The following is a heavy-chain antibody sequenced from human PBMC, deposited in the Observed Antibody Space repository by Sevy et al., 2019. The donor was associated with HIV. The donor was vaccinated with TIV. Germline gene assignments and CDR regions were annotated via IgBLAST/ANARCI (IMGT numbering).Heavy chain of an antibody. Sequence: GGSLRLSCAASGFTFSSYAMSWVRQAPGKGLEWVSAISGSGGSTYYADSVKGRFTISRDNSKNTLYLQMNSLRAEDTAVYYCAKPSLPYCSSTSCYPHFDYWGQGTLVTVFS. D-gene: IGHD2-2*01. CDR3: AKPSLPYCSSTSCYPHFDY. CDR1: GFTFSSYA. J-gene: IGHJ4*02. V-gene: IGHV3-23*01. CDR2: ISGSGGST.